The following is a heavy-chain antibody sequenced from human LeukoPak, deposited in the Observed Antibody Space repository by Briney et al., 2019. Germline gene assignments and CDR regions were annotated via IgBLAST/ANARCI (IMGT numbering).Heavy chain of an antibody. D-gene: IGHD3-3*01. Sequence: QAGGSLRASCAASGFTFSSYWMHWVRQGPGKGLVWVSRINSDGSSTSYADSVKGRFTISRDNAKNTLYLQMNSLTAEDTAVYYCARDQSRQFGYYYYYGMDVWGKGTTVTVSS. V-gene: IGHV3-74*01. J-gene: IGHJ6*04. CDR3: ARDQSRQFGYYYYYGMDV. CDR2: INSDGSST. CDR1: GFTFSSYW.